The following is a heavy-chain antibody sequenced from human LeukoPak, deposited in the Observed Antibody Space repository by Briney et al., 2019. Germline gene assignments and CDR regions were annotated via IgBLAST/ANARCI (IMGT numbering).Heavy chain of an antibody. CDR3: ARVLDGVGATRSFDY. V-gene: IGHV3-74*01. D-gene: IGHD1-26*01. CDR1: GFTFSTYW. CDR2: INSDGSST. Sequence: PGGSLRLSCAASGFTFSTYWMHWVRQAPGKGLVWVSRINSDGSSTSYADSEKGRFTISRDNAKNTLYLQMNSLRAEDTAVYYCARVLDGVGATRSFDYWGQGTLVTVSS. J-gene: IGHJ4*02.